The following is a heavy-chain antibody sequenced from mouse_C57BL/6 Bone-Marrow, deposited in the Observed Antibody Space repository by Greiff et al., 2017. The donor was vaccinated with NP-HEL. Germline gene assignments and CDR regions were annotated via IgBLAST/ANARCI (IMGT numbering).Heavy chain of an antibody. CDR1: GFNIKNTY. V-gene: IGHV14-3*01. Sequence: VHVKQSVAELVRPGASVKLSCTASGFNIKNTYMHWVKQRPEQGLEWIGRIDPANGNTKYAPKFQGKATITADTSSNTAYLQLSSLTSEDTAIYYCAPNYYGSSRYYFDYGGQGTTLTVSS. CDR3: APNYYGSSRYYFDY. J-gene: IGHJ2*01. CDR2: IDPANGNT. D-gene: IGHD1-1*01.